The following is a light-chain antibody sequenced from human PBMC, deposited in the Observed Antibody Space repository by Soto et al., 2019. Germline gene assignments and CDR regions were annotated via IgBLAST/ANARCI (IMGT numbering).Light chain of an antibody. J-gene: IGLJ1*01. CDR2: EVT. CDR1: SNDVGGYNY. Sequence: QSVLTQPASVSGSPGQSITISCTGTSNDVGGYNYVSWYQQHPGKAPKLMIYEVTDRPWGVSNRFSGSKSGNTASLTISGLQAEDEADYYCSSYTHTSTLSCVFGTGTKVTVL. V-gene: IGLV2-14*01. CDR3: SSYTHTSTLSCV.